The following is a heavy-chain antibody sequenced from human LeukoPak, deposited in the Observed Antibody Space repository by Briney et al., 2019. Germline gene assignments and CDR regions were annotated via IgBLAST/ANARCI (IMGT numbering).Heavy chain of an antibody. V-gene: IGHV1-69*13. J-gene: IGHJ6*04. Sequence: ASVKVSCKPSGGTFSSYAIIWLRQAPGQGLEWTGVIIPIFGTANYAQKFQARVTITADESTSTAYMELSSLRAEDTAVYYCARAGVATTIYHYYYGMDVWGKGTTVTVSS. CDR3: ARAGVATTIYHYYYGMDV. D-gene: IGHD5-12*01. CDR1: GGTFSSYA. CDR2: IIPIFGTA.